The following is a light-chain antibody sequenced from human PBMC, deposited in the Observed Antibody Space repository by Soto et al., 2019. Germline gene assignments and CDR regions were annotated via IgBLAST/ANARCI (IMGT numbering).Light chain of an antibody. J-gene: IGLJ1*01. Sequence: QSALTQPASVSGSPGQSITISCTGTNSDIGTYNYVSWYQQHPGKAPKLMLYEVSNRPSGVSNRFFGSKSGNTASLTISGLQAEDEADYFCNSYTSSSPLYVFGTGTKLTVL. V-gene: IGLV2-14*01. CDR2: EVS. CDR3: NSYTSSSPLYV. CDR1: NSDIGTYNY.